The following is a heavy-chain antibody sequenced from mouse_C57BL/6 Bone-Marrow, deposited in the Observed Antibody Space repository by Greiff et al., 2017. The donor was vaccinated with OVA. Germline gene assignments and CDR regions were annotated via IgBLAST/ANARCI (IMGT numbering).Heavy chain of an antibody. CDR3: ARLPDYYGSILYYYAMDY. D-gene: IGHD1-1*01. Sequence: QVQLQQSGAELARPGASVKMSCKASGYTFTSYTMHWVKQRPGQGLEWIGYINPSSGYTKYNQKFKDKATLTADKSSSTAYMQLSSLTSEDSAVYYCARLPDYYGSILYYYAMDYWGQGTSVTVSA. CDR2: INPSSGYT. V-gene: IGHV1-4*01. CDR1: GYTFTSYT. J-gene: IGHJ4*01.